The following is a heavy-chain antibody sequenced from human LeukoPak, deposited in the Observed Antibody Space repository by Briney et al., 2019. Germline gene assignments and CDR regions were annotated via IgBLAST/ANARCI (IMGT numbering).Heavy chain of an antibody. V-gene: IGHV1-18*01. CDR2: ISANNGNT. J-gene: IGHJ4*02. Sequence: ASVKVSCKASGYTFTSYGISWVRQAPGQGLEWMGWISANNGNTNYAQKLQGRVTMTTDTSTSTAYMELRSLRSDDTAVYYCARGVRMRYYYDSSGYPYFNCWGQGTLVTVSS. CDR3: ARGVRMRYYYDSSGYPYFNC. D-gene: IGHD3-22*01. CDR1: GYTFTSYG.